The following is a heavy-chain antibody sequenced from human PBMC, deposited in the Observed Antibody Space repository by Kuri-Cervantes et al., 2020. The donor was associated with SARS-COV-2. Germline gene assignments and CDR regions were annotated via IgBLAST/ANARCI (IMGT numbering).Heavy chain of an antibody. V-gene: IGHV3-30*18. CDR1: GYTFTGYY. CDR2: ISYDGSNK. J-gene: IGHJ4*02. CDR3: AKVGVSGYSLSAFDY. Sequence: SCKASGYTFTGYYMHWVRQAPGKGLEWVAVISYDGSNKYYADSVKGRFTISRDNSKNTLYPQMNSLRAEDTAVYYCAKVGVSGYSLSAFDYWGQGTLVTVSS. D-gene: IGHD5-18*01.